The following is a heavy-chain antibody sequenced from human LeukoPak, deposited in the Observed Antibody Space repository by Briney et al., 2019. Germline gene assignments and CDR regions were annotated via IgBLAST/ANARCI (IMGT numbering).Heavy chain of an antibody. CDR3: AKDMALHYDILTGLDAFDI. CDR2: ISWNSGSI. D-gene: IGHD3-9*01. J-gene: IGHJ3*02. CDR1: GFTFDDYA. V-gene: IGHV3-9*01. Sequence: GGSLRPSCAASGFTFDDYAMHWVRQAPGKGLEWVSGISWNSGSIGYADSVKGRFTISRDNAKNSLYLQMNSLRAEDTALYYCAKDMALHYDILTGLDAFDIWGQGTMVTVPS.